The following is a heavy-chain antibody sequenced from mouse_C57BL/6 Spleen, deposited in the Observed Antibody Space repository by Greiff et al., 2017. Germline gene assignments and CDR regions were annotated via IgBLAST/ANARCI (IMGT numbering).Heavy chain of an antibody. J-gene: IGHJ4*01. V-gene: IGHV1-55*01. CDR2: IYPGSGST. CDR1: GYTFTSYW. CDR3: ARGEGTSDYYAMDY. Sequence: VQLQQPGAELVKPGASVKMSCKASGYTFTSYWITWVKQRPGQGLEWIGDIYPGSGSTNYNEKFKSKATLTVDTPSSTAYMQLSSLTSEDSAVYYGARGEGTSDYYAMDYWGQGTSVTVSS. D-gene: IGHD5-1*01.